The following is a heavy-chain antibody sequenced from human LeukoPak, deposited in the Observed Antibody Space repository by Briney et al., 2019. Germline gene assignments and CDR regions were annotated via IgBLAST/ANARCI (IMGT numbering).Heavy chain of an antibody. D-gene: IGHD4-17*01. CDR2: IKEDGSDN. CDR1: GFTFSIYW. CDR3: ARDSGLTTETTYWDY. V-gene: IGHV3-7*05. J-gene: IGHJ4*02. Sequence: GGSLRLSCAASGFTFSIYWMSWVRQAPGKGLEWVASIKEDGSDNNYVDSVKGRFTISRDNAKNSLYLQLNSLRAEDTAVYYCARDSGLTTETTYWDYWGQGTLVAVSS.